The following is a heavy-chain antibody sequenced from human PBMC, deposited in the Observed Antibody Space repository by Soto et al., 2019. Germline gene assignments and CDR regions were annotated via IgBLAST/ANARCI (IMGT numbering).Heavy chain of an antibody. D-gene: IGHD6-13*01. CDR2: TYYRSKWYY. J-gene: IGHJ4*02. Sequence: QTLSLTCAISGDSVSSNIAAWNWIRQSPSRGLEWLGRTYYRSKWYYNYAVSVKSRITINPDTSKNQFSLQLNSVTPEDTAVYYCAGAADLNFDYCGQGTLATVSS. CDR1: GDSVSSNIAA. CDR3: AGAADLNFDY. V-gene: IGHV6-1*01.